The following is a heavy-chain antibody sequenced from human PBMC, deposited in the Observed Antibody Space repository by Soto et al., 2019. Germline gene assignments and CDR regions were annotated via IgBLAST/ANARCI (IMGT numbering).Heavy chain of an antibody. CDR1: GFTFSDHY. CDR2: NRDKAHSYST. CDR3: VRGYCSAACCSFD. V-gene: IGHV3-72*01. Sequence: EVRLVESGGGLVQPGGSLRLSCAASGFTFSDHYMDWVRQAPGKGLEWVGRNRDKAHSYSTEYAASVKGRFTISRDESNNSLYLQMNSLKTDDAAVYYGVRGYCSAACCSFDWGQGTLVTVSS. D-gene: IGHD2-2*01. J-gene: IGHJ4*02.